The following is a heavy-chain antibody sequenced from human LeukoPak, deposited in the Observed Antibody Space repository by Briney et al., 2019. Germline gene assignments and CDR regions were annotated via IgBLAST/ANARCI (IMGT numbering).Heavy chain of an antibody. CDR3: ARDLDILTGYRYQFDH. J-gene: IGHJ4*02. CDR1: GYTFSGYY. V-gene: IGHV1-2*02. Sequence: GASVKVSCKASGYTFSGYYMHWVRQAPGQGLEWMGWINPNSGGTNYPPKFQGRVTMTRDTSINTVYMELSRLGSDDTAVYYCARDLDILTGYRYQFDHWGQGTLVTVSS. D-gene: IGHD3-9*01. CDR2: INPNSGGT.